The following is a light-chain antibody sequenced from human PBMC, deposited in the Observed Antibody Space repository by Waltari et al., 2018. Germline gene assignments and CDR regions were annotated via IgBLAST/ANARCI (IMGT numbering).Light chain of an antibody. V-gene: IGKV3-15*01. CDR2: GAS. Sequence: EIVMTPSPATLSVFSGERATLSCRASQSIRSNLAWYQHKPGQAPRLLIYGASTRATGIPARFSGSGSGTEFTLTISSLQSEDFAVYFCQQYDNWLGTFGQGTKVEIK. J-gene: IGKJ1*01. CDR1: QSIRSN. CDR3: QQYDNWLGT.